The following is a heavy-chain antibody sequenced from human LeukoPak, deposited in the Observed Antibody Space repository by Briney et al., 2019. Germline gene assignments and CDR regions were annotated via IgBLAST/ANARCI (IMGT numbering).Heavy chain of an antibody. V-gene: IGHV3-7*01. Sequence: GGSLRLSCAASGFTFSDSWISWVRQAPGKGLEWVANMNQDGSEKDYVDSVKGRFTISRDNARNSLYLQMGSLRAEDTAVYYCATYTHWVAGDVWGQGTTVTVSS. D-gene: IGHD3-16*01. CDR2: MNQDGSEK. CDR1: GFTFSDSW. J-gene: IGHJ6*02. CDR3: ATYTHWVAGDV.